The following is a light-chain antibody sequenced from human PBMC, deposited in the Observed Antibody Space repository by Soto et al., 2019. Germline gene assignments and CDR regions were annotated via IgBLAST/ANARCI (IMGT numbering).Light chain of an antibody. J-gene: IGKJ3*01. CDR3: EQYGSSLGFT. Sequence: EIVLTQSPGTLSLSPGERATLSCRASQSVSSSYLAWYQQKPGQAPRLLIYGASSRAPGIPDRLSGSGSGTDFTLTISKLEPEDFAVYYCEQYGSSLGFTFGPGTKVDIK. V-gene: IGKV3-20*01. CDR2: GAS. CDR1: QSVSSSY.